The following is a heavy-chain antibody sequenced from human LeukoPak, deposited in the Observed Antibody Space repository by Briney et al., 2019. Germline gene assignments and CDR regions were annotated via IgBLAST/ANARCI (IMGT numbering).Heavy chain of an antibody. CDR1: GYTFTSYD. Sequence: ASVKVSCKASGYTFTSYDINWVRQATGQRLEWMGWMNPNSGNTGYAQKFQGRVTMTRNTSISTAYMELSSLRSEDTAVYYCARGLAAAVIIFDYWGQGTLVTVSS. CDR3: ARGLAAAVIIFDY. CDR2: MNPNSGNT. V-gene: IGHV1-8*01. D-gene: IGHD6-13*01. J-gene: IGHJ4*02.